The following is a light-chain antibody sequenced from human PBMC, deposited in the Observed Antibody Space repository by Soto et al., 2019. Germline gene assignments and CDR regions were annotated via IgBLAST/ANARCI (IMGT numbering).Light chain of an antibody. CDR1: SSDVGGYNY. CDR3: SSYTSSSTWV. V-gene: IGLV2-14*01. CDR2: DVS. J-gene: IGLJ3*02. Sequence: QSVLTQPASVSGSHGQSIPISCTGTSSDVGGYNYVSWYQQHPGKAPKLMIYDVSNRPSGVSNRFSGSKSGNTASLTISGLQAEDEADYYCSSYTSSSTWVFGGGTKVTVL.